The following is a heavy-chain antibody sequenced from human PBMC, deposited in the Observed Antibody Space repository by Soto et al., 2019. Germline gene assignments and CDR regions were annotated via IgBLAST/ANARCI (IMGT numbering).Heavy chain of an antibody. CDR2: IYHSGST. Sequence: SETLSLTCAVSGGSISRGGYSWMWIRQPPGKGLEWIGYIYHSGSTYYNPSLKSRVTISVDRSKNQFSLNLSSVTAADTAVYYCARVSGYRYGRYFDYWGQGTLVTVSS. D-gene: IGHD5-18*01. J-gene: IGHJ4*02. CDR1: GGSISRGGYS. CDR3: ARVSGYRYGRYFDY. V-gene: IGHV4-30-2*01.